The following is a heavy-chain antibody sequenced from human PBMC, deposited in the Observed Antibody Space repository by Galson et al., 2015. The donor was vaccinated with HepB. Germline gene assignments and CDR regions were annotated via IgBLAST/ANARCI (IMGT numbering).Heavy chain of an antibody. V-gene: IGHV1-69*04. J-gene: IGHJ4*02. D-gene: IGHD6-19*01. CDR3: ARVPLRGTRIAVAGTYDDY. CDR2: IIPILGIA. Sequence: SVKVSCKASGGTFSSYAISWVRQAPGQGLEWMGRIIPILGIANYAQKFQGRVTITADKSTSTAYMELSSLRSEDTAVYYCARVPLRGTRIAVAGTYDDYWGQGTLVTVSS. CDR1: GGTFSSYA.